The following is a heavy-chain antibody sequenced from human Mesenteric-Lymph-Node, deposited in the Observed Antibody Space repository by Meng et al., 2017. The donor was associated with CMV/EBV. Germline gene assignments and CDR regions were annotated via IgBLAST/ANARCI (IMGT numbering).Heavy chain of an antibody. J-gene: IGHJ5*01. D-gene: IGHD2-21*01. V-gene: IGHV3-30*19. CDR2: ISSDGSRF. CDR1: GFTFSTYG. Sequence: GESLKISCVASGFTFSTYGMHWVRQAPGKGLEWVAYISSDGSRFSTADSVKGRFTLSKDNAKNMAFLQMTSLRAEDTAIYYCTRGCLSTDCFIIDSWGQGALVTVSS. CDR3: TRGCLSTDCFIIDS.